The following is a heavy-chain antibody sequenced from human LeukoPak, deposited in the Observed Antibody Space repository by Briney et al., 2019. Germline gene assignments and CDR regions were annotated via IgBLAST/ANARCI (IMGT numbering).Heavy chain of an antibody. D-gene: IGHD6-19*01. V-gene: IGHV3-30*04. CDR1: GFTFSSYA. J-gene: IGHJ4*02. CDR3: ARTYSSGWYYFDY. CDR2: ISYDGRNE. Sequence: PGRSLRLSCAASGFTFSSYAMHWVRQAPGKGLEWVAIISYDGRNENYADSVKGRFTISRDKSKNTLYLQMSSLRAEDTAVYYCARTYSSGWYYFDYWGQGTLVTVSS.